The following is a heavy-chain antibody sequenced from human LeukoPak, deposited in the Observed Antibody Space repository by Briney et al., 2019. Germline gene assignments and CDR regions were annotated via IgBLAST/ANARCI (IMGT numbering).Heavy chain of an antibody. D-gene: IGHD3-22*01. CDR3: ARHFSGDYYDSSGYSAFDI. J-gene: IGHJ3*02. Sequence: SSETVSLTCTVSGGSIGSSYWSWIRQPPGKGLQWMGYIYYSGSTTYNPFLRSRLSVSVDPSNNQVSLKLTSVTAADTAVYYCARHFSGDYYDSSGYSAFDIWGQGTMVTVSS. CDR1: GGSIGSSY. CDR2: IYYSGST. V-gene: IGHV4-59*08.